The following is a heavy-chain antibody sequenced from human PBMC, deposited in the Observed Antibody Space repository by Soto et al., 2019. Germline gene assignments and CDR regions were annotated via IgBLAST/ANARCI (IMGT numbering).Heavy chain of an antibody. D-gene: IGHD3-10*01. Sequence: GASVKVSCKASGXTFTSYGISWVRQAPGQGLEWMGWISAYNGNKKYAQKFHGRVTMTSDTSTSTVYMELSSLISEDTAVYYCARGPLRGFGELLPYYYDMDVWGQGTTVTVSS. V-gene: IGHV1-18*01. CDR3: ARGPLRGFGELLPYYYDMDV. CDR1: GXTFTSYG. CDR2: ISAYNGNK. J-gene: IGHJ6*02.